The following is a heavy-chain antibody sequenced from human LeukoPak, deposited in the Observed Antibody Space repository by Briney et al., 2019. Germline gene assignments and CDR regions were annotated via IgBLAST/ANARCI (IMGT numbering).Heavy chain of an antibody. J-gene: IGHJ4*02. CDR2: IYYSGST. Sequence: SETLSLTCTVSGGSISSSSYYWGWIRQPPGKGLEWIGSIYYSGSTNYNPSLKSRVTISVDTSKNQFSLKLSSVTAADTAVYYCARIFGGYHGRRFDYWGQGTLVTVSS. D-gene: IGHD3-22*01. CDR1: GGSISSSSYY. V-gene: IGHV4-39*07. CDR3: ARIFGGYHGRRFDY.